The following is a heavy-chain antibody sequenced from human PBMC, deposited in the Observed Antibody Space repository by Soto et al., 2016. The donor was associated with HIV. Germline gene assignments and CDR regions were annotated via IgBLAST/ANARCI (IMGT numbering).Heavy chain of an antibody. Sequence: QVQLQESGPGLVKPSQTLSLTCIVSGGSISTERSSWTWLRQPAGRALEWIGRIYASGDSDYNPSLKSRVTMSVDTSNNNFSLKLTSLTAADTAVYYCARVEAVAGMGIDHWGQGTLVTVSS. CDR1: GGSISTERSS. D-gene: IGHD6-19*01. CDR3: ARVEAVAGMGIDH. J-gene: IGHJ4*02. CDR2: IYASGDS. V-gene: IGHV4-61*02.